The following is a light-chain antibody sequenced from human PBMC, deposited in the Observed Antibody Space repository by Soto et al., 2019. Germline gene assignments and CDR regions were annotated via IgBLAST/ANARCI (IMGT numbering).Light chain of an antibody. CDR3: QQRKYWPPLT. CDR2: DAS. V-gene: IGKV3-11*01. J-gene: IGKJ5*01. CDR1: QSVDIY. Sequence: TVWTQSPATLSLSPGERATLSCRASQSVDIYLAWYQQKPGQAPRLLIYDASNRATGIPARFSGSGSGTDFTLTIRSLEPEDFALYYCQQRKYWPPLTFGQGTRLEIK.